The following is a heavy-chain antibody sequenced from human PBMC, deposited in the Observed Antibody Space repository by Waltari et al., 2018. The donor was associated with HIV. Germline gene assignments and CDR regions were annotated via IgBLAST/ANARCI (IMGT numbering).Heavy chain of an antibody. V-gene: IGHV3-33*01. CDR1: GFTLGSYG. CDR3: ARKYSSSWGAPFDY. Sequence: QWQLVESGGGVVQPGRSLRLSCAPSGFTLGSYGLHWVRQDPGKGLEWVTVIWYDGSKKYYADSVKGRFTISRDNSKNTLYLQMNSLRIEDTAVYYCARKYSSSWGAPFDYWGQGTLVTVSS. D-gene: IGHD6-13*01. CDR2: IWYDGSKK. J-gene: IGHJ4*02.